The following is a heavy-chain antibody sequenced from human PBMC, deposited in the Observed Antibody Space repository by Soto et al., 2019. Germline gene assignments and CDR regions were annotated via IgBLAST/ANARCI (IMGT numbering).Heavy chain of an antibody. CDR2: MNPNSGNT. CDR1: GYRIARYE. V-gene: IGHV1-8*01. J-gene: IGHJ4*02. CDR3: AVQIAVAGL. D-gene: IGHD6-19*01. Sequence: NVSRKGAGYRIARYEINCVRQATGQGLEWMGWMNPNSGNTGYAQKFQGRVTMTRNTSISTAYMELSSLRSEDTAVYYCAVQIAVAGLWGQGTLVTVSS.